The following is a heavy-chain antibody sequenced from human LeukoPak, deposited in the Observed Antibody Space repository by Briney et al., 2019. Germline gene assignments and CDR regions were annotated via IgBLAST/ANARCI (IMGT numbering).Heavy chain of an antibody. V-gene: IGHV3-30*02. D-gene: IGHD5-18*01. Sequence: GGSLRLSCAASGFTFSSYGMHWVRQAPGKGLEWVAFIRYDGSNKYYADSVKGRFTISRDNSKNTLSLQMNSLRAEDTAIYYCAKESPYSSPRNYYFDYWGQGTLVTVSS. CDR3: AKESPYSSPRNYYFDY. J-gene: IGHJ4*02. CDR1: GFTFSSYG. CDR2: IRYDGSNK.